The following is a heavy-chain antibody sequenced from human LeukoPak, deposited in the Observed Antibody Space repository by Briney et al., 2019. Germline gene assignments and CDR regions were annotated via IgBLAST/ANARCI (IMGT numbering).Heavy chain of an antibody. CDR3: ARRQGGYFLWPVFDI. V-gene: IGHV4-59*08. CDR2: IYYSGST. D-gene: IGHD5-12*01. Sequence: SETLSLTCTVSGGSISSYYWSWIRQPPGKGLEWIGYIYYSGSTNYNPSLKSRVTISVDTSKNQFSLKLSSVTAADTAVYYYARRQGGYFLWPVFDIWAKGKMVAVSS. J-gene: IGHJ3*02. CDR1: GGSISSYY.